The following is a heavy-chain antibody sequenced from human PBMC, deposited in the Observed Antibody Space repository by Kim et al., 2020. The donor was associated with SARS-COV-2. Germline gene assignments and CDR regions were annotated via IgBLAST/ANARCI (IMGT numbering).Heavy chain of an antibody. CDR3: ARVYDYVWGASPDDAFDI. D-gene: IGHD3-16*01. CDR1: GGSFSGYY. V-gene: IGHV4-34*01. Sequence: SETLSLTCAVYGGSFSGYYWSWIRQPPGKGLEWIGEINHSGSTNYNPSLKSRVTISVDTSKNQFSLKLSSVTAADTAVYYCARVYDYVWGASPDDAFDIWGRGTMVTVSS. J-gene: IGHJ3*02. CDR2: INHSGST.